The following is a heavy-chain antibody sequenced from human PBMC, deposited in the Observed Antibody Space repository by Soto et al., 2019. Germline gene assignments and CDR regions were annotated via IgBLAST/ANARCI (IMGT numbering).Heavy chain of an antibody. V-gene: IGHV4-4*02. J-gene: IGHJ4*02. CDR2: IYQSGST. Sequence: SETLSLTCAVSGGAISSSKWWSWVRQPPGRGLEWIGEIYQSGSTNYNPSLESRVRMSVDKSRNQFSLKLTSVSAADTAVYYCARASATIAAAAIFDYWGQGTLVPVS. CDR1: GGAISSSKW. CDR3: ARASATIAAAAIFDY. D-gene: IGHD6-13*01.